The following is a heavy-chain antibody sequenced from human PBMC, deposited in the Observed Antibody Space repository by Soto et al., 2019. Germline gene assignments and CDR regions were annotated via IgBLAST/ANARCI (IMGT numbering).Heavy chain of an antibody. Sequence: GGSLRLSCAASGFSFSDYPMNWVRQAPGKGLEWLSNISSSGSTIYYADSVKGRLTISRDNAKNSLYLQMNSLRAEDTAVYYCARDHSSSWHTIDAFDIWGQGTMVTVSS. D-gene: IGHD6-13*01. CDR2: ISSSGSTI. V-gene: IGHV3-11*01. CDR1: GFSFSDYP. CDR3: ARDHSSSWHTIDAFDI. J-gene: IGHJ3*02.